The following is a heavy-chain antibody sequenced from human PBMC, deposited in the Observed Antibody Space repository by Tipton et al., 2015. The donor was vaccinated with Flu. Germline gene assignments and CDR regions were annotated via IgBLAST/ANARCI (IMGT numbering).Heavy chain of an antibody. CDR3: GRDAISGHYSSGWYQPRDY. J-gene: IGHJ4*02. CDR2: INPNSGGA. CDR1: GYTFTGYY. V-gene: IGHV1-2*02. Sequence: QMQLVQSGAEVKKPGASVKVSCKASGYTFTGYYMHWVRQAPGQGLEWMGWINPNSGGANYAQKFQGRVTMTRDTSISTADMELSRLRSDDTAVYYCGRDAISGHYSSGWYQPRDYWGQGTLVTVSS. D-gene: IGHD6-19*01.